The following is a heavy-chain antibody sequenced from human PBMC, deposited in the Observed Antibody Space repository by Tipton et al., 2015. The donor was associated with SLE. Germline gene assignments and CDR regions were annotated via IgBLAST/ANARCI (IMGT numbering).Heavy chain of an antibody. CDR2: ISTAGSYI. CDR3: ARDRQRDYTFYYYMDV. J-gene: IGHJ6*03. V-gene: IGHV3-21*01. Sequence: SLRLSCAASGFTFSSFAMNWVRQAPGKGLGWVASISTAGSYIYYTDSVKGRFSISRDNSRNTLSLQMDSLRAEDTAVYYCARDRQRDYTFYYYMDVWGRGTTVTVSS. CDR1: GFTFSSFA.